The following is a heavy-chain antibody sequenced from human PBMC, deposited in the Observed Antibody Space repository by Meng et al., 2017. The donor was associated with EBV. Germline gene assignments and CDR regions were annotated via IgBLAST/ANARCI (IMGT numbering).Heavy chain of an antibody. J-gene: IGHJ4*02. CDR1: GYTFTGYY. CDR3: ARDEAAAGRPLGY. Sequence: QVQLVQSGAEVKKPXAPVEVSXKASGYTFTGYYMHWVRQAPGQGLEWMGWINPNSGGTNYAQKFQGWVTMTRDTSISTAYMELSRLRSDDTAVYYCARDEAAAGRPLGYWGQGTLVTVSS. CDR2: INPNSGGT. D-gene: IGHD6-13*01. V-gene: IGHV1-2*04.